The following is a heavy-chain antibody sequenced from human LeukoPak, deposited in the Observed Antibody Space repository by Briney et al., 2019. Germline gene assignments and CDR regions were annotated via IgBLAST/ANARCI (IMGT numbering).Heavy chain of an antibody. V-gene: IGHV3-23*01. D-gene: IGHD2-21*02. CDR1: GFTFSSFA. CDR2: ISTSGGST. Sequence: GGSLRLSCAASGFTFSSFAMTWVRQVPGKGLEWVSAISTSGGSTYYADSAKGRFTISRDNSKNTLYLQMDSLRVEDTAVYYCAKGSLAYCGGDSAWGQGTLVTVSS. CDR3: AKGSLAYCGGDSA. J-gene: IGHJ5*02.